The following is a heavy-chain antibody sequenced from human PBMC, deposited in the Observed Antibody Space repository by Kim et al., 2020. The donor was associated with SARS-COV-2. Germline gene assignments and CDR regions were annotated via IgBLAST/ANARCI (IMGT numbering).Heavy chain of an antibody. J-gene: IGHJ4*02. D-gene: IGHD6-19*01. CDR1: GGSISSYY. V-gene: IGHV4-4*07. CDR3: ARESSSGSIDY. CDR2: IYTSGST. Sequence: SETLSLTCTVSGGSISSYYWSWIRQSAGKGLEWIGHIYTSGSTNCNPSLKSRVTMSVDTSKNQFSLKLSSVTAADTAFYYCARESSSGSIDYWGQGTLVTVSS.